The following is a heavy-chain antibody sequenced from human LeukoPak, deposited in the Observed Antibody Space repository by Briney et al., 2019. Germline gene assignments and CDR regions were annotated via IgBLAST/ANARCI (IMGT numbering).Heavy chain of an antibody. J-gene: IGHJ6*03. D-gene: IGHD3-10*01. CDR1: GFTFSSYG. CDR3: ARVGVTMVRGVMNYYYYYMDV. Sequence: GGSLRLSCAASGFTFSSYGMHWVRQAPGKGLEWVANIEQDGSEKYYVDSVKGRFTISRDNAKNSLYLQMNSLRAEDTAVYYCARVGVTMVRGVMNYYYYYMDVWGKGTTVTVSS. V-gene: IGHV3-7*01. CDR2: IEQDGSEK.